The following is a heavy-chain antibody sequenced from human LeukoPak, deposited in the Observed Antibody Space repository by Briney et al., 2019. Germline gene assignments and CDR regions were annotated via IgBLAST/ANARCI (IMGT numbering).Heavy chain of an antibody. D-gene: IGHD4-17*01. CDR2: ISDSGST. V-gene: IGHV4-39*01. J-gene: IGHJ5*02. Sequence: PSETLSLTCTVSGGSINSNGYQWGWIRQPPAKYLEWIGSISDSGSTYYNPSLKSRVTISVDMSKNQFSLKLNSVTAADTAVYYCARRTPATVTERFDPWGQGTLVTVSS. CDR1: GGSINSNGYQ. CDR3: ARRTPATVTERFDP.